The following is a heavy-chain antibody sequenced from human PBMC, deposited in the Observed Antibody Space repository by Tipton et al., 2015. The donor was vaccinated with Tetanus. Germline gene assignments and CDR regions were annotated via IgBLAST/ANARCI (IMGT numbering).Heavy chain of an antibody. CDR2: IYYSGST. J-gene: IGHJ4*02. V-gene: IGHV4-34*01. CDR3: ARGLVTTNQLSY. Sequence: TLSLTCAVYGGSFTGYYWGWIRQPPGRGLEWIGSIYYSGSTYYNPSLKSRVTISVDTSKNQFSLKLSSVTAADTAVYYCARGLVTTNQLSYWGQGTLVTVSS. D-gene: IGHD4-11*01. CDR1: GGSFTGYY.